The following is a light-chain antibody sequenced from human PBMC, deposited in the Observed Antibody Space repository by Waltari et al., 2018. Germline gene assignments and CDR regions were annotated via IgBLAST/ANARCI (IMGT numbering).Light chain of an antibody. CDR2: GAS. CDR3: QQYHESPPIT. J-gene: IGKJ3*01. Sequence: EIVMMQSPATLSVSPGERATLSCRASQSISSQLAWYQQKPGQAPRLLIYGASTRATGIPARFSGSGSGTEFTLTISSLQSEDFAVYFCQQYHESPPITFGPGTKVDIK. V-gene: IGKV3-15*01. CDR1: QSISSQ.